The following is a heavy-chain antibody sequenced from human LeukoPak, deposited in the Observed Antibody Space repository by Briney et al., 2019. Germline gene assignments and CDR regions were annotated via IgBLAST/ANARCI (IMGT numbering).Heavy chain of an antibody. J-gene: IGHJ6*03. V-gene: IGHV1-69*13. CDR3: ARGPPTPRYCSSTSCSVYYYMDV. Sequence: EASVKVSCKASGGTFSSYAISWVRQAPGQGLEWMGGIIPIFGTANYAQKFQGRVTITADESTSTAYMELSSLRSEDTAVYYCARGPPTPRYCSSTSCSVYYYMDVWGKGTTVTVFS. D-gene: IGHD2-2*01. CDR1: GGTFSSYA. CDR2: IIPIFGTA.